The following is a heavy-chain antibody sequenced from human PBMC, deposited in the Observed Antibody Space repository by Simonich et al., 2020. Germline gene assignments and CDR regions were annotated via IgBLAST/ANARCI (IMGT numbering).Heavy chain of an antibody. J-gene: IGHJ4*02. CDR3: ARTNTMRELDTMVRGVDYFDY. CDR1: GGTFSSYA. Sequence: QVQLVQSGAEVKKPGSSVKVSCKASGGTFSSYAISWMRQTPGQGSEWMGGITPHLGIANYPQKYQGRVTITADKSTSTAYMELSSLRSEDTAVYYCARTNTMRELDTMVRGVDYFDYWGQGTLVTVSS. CDR2: ITPHLGIA. V-gene: IGHV1-69*09. D-gene: IGHD3-10*01.